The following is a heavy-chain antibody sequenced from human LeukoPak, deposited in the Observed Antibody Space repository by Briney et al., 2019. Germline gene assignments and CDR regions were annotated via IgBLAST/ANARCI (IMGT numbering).Heavy chain of an antibody. J-gene: IGHJ3*02. D-gene: IGHD1-26*01. V-gene: IGHV1-46*01. CDR1: GYTFTNYY. CDR3: ARDGGYYDRAFDI. Sequence: GASVKVSCKASGYTFTNYYIHWVRQAPGQGLERMGIINPSGGSTSYAQKFQGRVTMTRDMSTSTVYMELSSLRSEDTAVYYCARDGGYYDRAFDIWGQGTMVTVSS. CDR2: INPSGGST.